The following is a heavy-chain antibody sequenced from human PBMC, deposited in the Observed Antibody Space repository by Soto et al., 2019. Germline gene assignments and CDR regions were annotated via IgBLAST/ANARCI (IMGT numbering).Heavy chain of an antibody. D-gene: IGHD6-6*01. CDR1: GGSISSYY. CDR3: ARVRVMASIAENWFDP. V-gene: IGHV4-59*01. J-gene: IGHJ5*02. Sequence: SETLSLTCTVSGGSISSYYWSWIRQPPGKGLEWIGYIYYSGSTNYNPSLKSRVTISVDTSKNQFSLKQSSVTAADTAVYYCARVRVMASIAENWFDPWGQGTLVTVSS. CDR2: IYYSGST.